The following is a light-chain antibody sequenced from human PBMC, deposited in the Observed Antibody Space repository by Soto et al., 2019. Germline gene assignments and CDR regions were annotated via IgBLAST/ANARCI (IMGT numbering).Light chain of an antibody. J-gene: IGKJ4*01. CDR1: QNINFY. V-gene: IGKV1-39*01. CDR3: QQSYKTPT. Sequence: DIQMTQSPSSLSASAGDRVTITCRASQNINFYLNWFQQKPGKAPKVLIYAASSLQVGVPSRLSGSGSGTDFTLTISSLQTEDFATYFCQQSYKTPTFGGGTKVDI. CDR2: AAS.